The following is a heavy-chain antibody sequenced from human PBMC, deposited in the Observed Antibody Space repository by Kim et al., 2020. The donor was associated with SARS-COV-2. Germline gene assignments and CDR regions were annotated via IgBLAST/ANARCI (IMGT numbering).Heavy chain of an antibody. D-gene: IGHD2-2*01. CDR1: GFTVSSNY. Sequence: GGSLRLSCAASGFTVSSNYMSWVRQAPGKGLEWVAVIYSGGSTYYADSVKGRFTIICGDSTNTLYYQMMSLRAEDAAVYYYSRGDCRSTSRCLIDY. J-gene: IGHJ4*01. V-gene: IGHV3-66*01. CDR3: SRGDCRSTSRCLIDY. CDR2: IYSGGST.